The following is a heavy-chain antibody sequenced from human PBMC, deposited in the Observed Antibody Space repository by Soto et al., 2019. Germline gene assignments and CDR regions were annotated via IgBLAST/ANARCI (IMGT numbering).Heavy chain of an antibody. CDR3: VRGPSDHKLRLVEWPYGDY. V-gene: IGHV3-53*01. D-gene: IGHD3-3*01. Sequence: GGSLRLSCVASGFIVSSNQMSWVRQAPGKGLEWVSVIYSGHTTYYPDSVEGRFTISRDDSKNTLYLQMNSLRVEDTAVYYCVRGPSDHKLRLVEWPYGDYWGQGALVTVSS. CDR2: IYSGHTT. J-gene: IGHJ4*02. CDR1: GFIVSSNQ.